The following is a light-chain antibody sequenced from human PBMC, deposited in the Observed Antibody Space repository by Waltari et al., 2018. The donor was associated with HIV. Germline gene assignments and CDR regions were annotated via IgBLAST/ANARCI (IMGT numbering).Light chain of an antibody. Sequence: DIVMTQSPDSLAVSLGERATINCKSSKSVLSTSNNKKYLAWYQQKPGQPPKLLIYWASTREFGVPDRFSGSGSGTDFTLTISSLQAEDVAVYYCQQYFSTRLTFGGGTKVEIK. CDR3: QQYFSTRLT. J-gene: IGKJ4*01. V-gene: IGKV4-1*01. CDR2: WAS. CDR1: KSVLSTSNNKKY.